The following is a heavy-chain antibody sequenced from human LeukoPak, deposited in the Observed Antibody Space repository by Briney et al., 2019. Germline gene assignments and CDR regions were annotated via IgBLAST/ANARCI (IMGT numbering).Heavy chain of an antibody. V-gene: IGHV4-34*01. CDR3: AREYPYYDFWSGLVSGYYYYMDV. J-gene: IGHJ6*03. CDR1: GGSFSSYY. CDR2: INHSGSN. D-gene: IGHD3-3*01. Sequence: SETLSLTCSVYGGSFSSYYWSWIRQPPGKGLEWIGEINHSGSNNYNPSLKSRVIILVDPSKIQFSLTLSSVTAADTAVYYCAREYPYYDFWSGLVSGYYYYMDVWGKGTTVTVSS.